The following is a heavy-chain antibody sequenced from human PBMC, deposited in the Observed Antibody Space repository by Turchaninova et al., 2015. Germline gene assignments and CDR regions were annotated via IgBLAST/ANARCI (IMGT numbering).Heavy chain of an antibody. Sequence: QITLKESGPTLVKPTQTLTLTCTFSGFSLSTLGVGVGWLRLPPGKGLGWLALFLGDDDKRYSPSLKSRLTITKDTSKNQLVLTMTNLDPVDTATYYCAHRRGDYYIFDYWGQGTLVTVSS. CDR3: AHRRGDYYIFDY. CDR2: FLGDDDK. D-gene: IGHD3-22*01. J-gene: IGHJ4*02. V-gene: IGHV2-5*02. CDR1: GFSLSTLGVG.